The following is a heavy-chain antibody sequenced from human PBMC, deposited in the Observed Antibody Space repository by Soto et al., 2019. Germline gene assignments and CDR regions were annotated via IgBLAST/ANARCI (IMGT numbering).Heavy chain of an antibody. V-gene: IGHV4-34*01. D-gene: IGHD6-6*01. CDR3: ASCLYSSSSITLDY. Sequence: SETLSLTCAVYGGTFSGYYWSWIRQPPGKGLEWIGEINHSGSTNYNPSLKSRVTISVDTSKNQFSLKLSSVTAADTAVYYCASCLYSSSSITLDYWGQGTLVTVSS. J-gene: IGHJ4*02. CDR1: GGTFSGYY. CDR2: INHSGST.